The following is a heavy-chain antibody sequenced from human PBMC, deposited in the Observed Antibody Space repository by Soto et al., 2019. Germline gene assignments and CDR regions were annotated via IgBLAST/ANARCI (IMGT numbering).Heavy chain of an antibody. CDR2: MYYSGST. J-gene: IGHJ5*02. CDR3: AGGRGWVDP. V-gene: IGHV4-59*01. Sequence: QVQLQESGPGLVKPSETLSLTCTVSGGSITSYYWSWIRQPPGKGLEWIGYMYYSGSTNYNPSLKXRXTXXVDTSKNQFSLKLSSVTAADTAVYYCAGGRGWVDPWGQGTLVTVSS. CDR1: GGSITSYY.